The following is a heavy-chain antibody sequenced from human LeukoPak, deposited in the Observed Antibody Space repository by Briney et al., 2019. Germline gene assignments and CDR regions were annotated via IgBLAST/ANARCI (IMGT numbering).Heavy chain of an antibody. V-gene: IGHV3-49*04. D-gene: IGHD1-26*01. J-gene: IGHJ5*02. CDR1: GFTFGDYA. CDR3: TRVNGATQPGYNWFDP. Sequence: PGRSLRLSCTASGFTFGDYAMSWVRQAPGKGLEWVGFIRSKAYGGTTEYAASVKSRFTISRDDSKSIAYLQMNSLKTEDTAVYYCTRVNGATQPGYNWFDPWGQGTLVTVSS. CDR2: IRSKAYGGTT.